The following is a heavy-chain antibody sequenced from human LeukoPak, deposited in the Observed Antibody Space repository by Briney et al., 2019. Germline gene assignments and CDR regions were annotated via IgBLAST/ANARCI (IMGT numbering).Heavy chain of an antibody. D-gene: IGHD5-18*01. CDR2: INPNSGGT. CDR3: WARGYSYGMGGYFDY. Sequence: ASVTVSCKASGYTFTSYYMHWVRQAPGQGLEWMGWINPNSGGTNYAQKFQGRVAMTRDTSISTAYMELSRLRSDDTAVYYCWARGYSYGMGGYFDYWGQGTLVTVSS. J-gene: IGHJ4*02. CDR1: GYTFTSYY. V-gene: IGHV1-2*02.